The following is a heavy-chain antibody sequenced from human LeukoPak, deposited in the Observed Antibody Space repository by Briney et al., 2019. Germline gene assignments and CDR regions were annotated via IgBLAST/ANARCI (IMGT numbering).Heavy chain of an antibody. J-gene: IGHJ4*02. CDR3: AKVGSGSYYGYYFDY. CDR1: GFTFSSYS. CDR2: MSYSSGNT. V-gene: IGHV3-23*01. Sequence: GALRLSCAASGFTFSSYSMNWVRQAPGKGLEWVSGMSYSSGNTYYADSVKGRFTISRDNSKNTLYLQMNSLRAEDTAVYYCAKVGSGSYYGYYFDYWGQGTLVTVSS. D-gene: IGHD1-26*01.